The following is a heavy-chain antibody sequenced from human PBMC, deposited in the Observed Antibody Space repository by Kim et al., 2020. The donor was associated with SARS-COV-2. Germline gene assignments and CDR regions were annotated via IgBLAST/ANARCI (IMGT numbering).Heavy chain of an antibody. Sequence: IYYSGSINSTPPLKMRVTISLDTSKTQFSLKLSSVTAADTAVYYCGRGFDYWGQGTLVTVSS. CDR2: IYYSGSI. V-gene: IGHV4-59*08. D-gene: IGHD2-15*01. J-gene: IGHJ4*02. CDR3: GRGFDY.